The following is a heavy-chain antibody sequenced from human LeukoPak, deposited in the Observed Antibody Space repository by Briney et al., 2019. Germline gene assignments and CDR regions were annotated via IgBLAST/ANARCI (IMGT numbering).Heavy chain of an antibody. J-gene: IGHJ4*02. Sequence: PGRSLRLSCAASGFTFSSYGMHWVRQAPGKGLEWVAVISYDGSKKYYADSVKGRFTISRDNSKNTLFLQMSSLRAEDTAVYYCAKVRADYDVLTAIFDYWGQGTLVTVSS. D-gene: IGHD3-9*01. V-gene: IGHV3-30*18. CDR1: GFTFSSYG. CDR3: AKVRADYDVLTAIFDY. CDR2: ISYDGSKK.